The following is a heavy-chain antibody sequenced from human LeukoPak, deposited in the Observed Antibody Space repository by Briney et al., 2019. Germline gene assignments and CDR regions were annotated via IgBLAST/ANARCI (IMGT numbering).Heavy chain of an antibody. V-gene: IGHV3-23*01. J-gene: IGHJ4*02. CDR2: ISGSGGST. CDR1: GFTFSSYA. D-gene: IGHD2-15*01. Sequence: PGGSLRLSCAASGFTFSSYAMSWVRQAPGKGLEGVSAISGSGGSTYYADSVKGRFTISTDNSKNMLYEQMHNMTAEDTAIYYCVKGQVVLGYWGQGTPVTVSS. CDR3: VKGQVVLGY.